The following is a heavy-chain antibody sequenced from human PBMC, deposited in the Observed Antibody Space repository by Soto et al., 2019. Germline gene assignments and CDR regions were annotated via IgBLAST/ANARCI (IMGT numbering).Heavy chain of an antibody. CDR3: ARDGIVVVPAAMTDAFDI. CDR1: GYTLASYY. V-gene: IGHV1-46*03. J-gene: IGHJ3*02. D-gene: IGHD2-2*01. Sequence: GASVKVSCKASGYTLASYYRHWVRQAPGQGLEWMGIINPSGGSTSYAQKFQGRVTMTRDTSTSTVYMELSSLRSEDTAVYYCARDGIVVVPAAMTDAFDIWGQGTMVTVSS. CDR2: INPSGGST.